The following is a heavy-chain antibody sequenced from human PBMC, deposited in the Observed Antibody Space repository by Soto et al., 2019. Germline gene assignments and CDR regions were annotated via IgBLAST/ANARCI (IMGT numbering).Heavy chain of an antibody. CDR3: AKDKDKSGYYRVGE. V-gene: IGHV3-30-3*01. J-gene: IGHJ4*02. Sequence: VVSLILSCSASVFKFLSFAIHWVRQAPVHGLEWVAVISFYLNNQYYADFVKGRFTISIDNSKTTLYLQMDSLRAEDTALYFCAKDKDKSGYYRVGEWGRGTLVTVSS. D-gene: IGHD3-22*01. CDR2: ISFYLNNQ. CDR1: VFKFLSFA.